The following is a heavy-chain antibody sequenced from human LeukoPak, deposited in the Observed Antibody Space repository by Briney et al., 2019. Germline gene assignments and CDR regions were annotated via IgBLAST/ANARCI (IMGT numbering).Heavy chain of an antibody. Sequence: ASETLSLTCTVSGGSISSSSYYWGWIRQPPGKGLEWIGSIYYSGSTYYNPSLKSRVTISVDTSKNQFSLKLSSVTAADTAVYYCARPYGSGSYFDHWGQGTLVTVSS. CDR3: ARPYGSGSYFDH. V-gene: IGHV4-39*01. CDR1: GGSISSSSYY. J-gene: IGHJ4*02. CDR2: IYYSGST. D-gene: IGHD3-10*01.